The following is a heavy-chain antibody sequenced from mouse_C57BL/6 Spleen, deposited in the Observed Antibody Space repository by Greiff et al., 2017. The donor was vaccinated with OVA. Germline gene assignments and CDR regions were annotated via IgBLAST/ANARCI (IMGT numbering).Heavy chain of an antibody. J-gene: IGHJ4*01. V-gene: IGHV1-53*01. Sequence: VQLQQPGTELVKPGASVKLSCKASGYTFTSYWMHWVKQRPGQGLEWIGNINPSNGGTNYNEKFKSKATLTVDKSSSTAYMQLSSLTSEDSAVDYCARRAGTWGYAMDYWGQGTSVTVSS. D-gene: IGHD4-1*01. CDR3: ARRAGTWGYAMDY. CDR1: GYTFTSYW. CDR2: INPSNGGT.